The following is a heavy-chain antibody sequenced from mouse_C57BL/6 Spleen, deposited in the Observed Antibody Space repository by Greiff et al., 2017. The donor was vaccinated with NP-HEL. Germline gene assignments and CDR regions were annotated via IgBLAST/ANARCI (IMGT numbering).Heavy chain of an antibody. CDR1: GFSLTSYG. CDR3: ARQAYYSNYWYFDV. CDR2: IWSDGST. V-gene: IGHV2-6-1*01. D-gene: IGHD2-5*01. Sequence: VQLKESGPGLVAPSQSLSITCTVSGFSLTSYGVHWVRQPPGKGLEWLVVIWSDGSTNYNSALKSRLSISKDNSKSQVFLKMNSLQTDDTAMYYCARQAYYSNYWYFDVWGTGTTVTVSS. J-gene: IGHJ1*03.